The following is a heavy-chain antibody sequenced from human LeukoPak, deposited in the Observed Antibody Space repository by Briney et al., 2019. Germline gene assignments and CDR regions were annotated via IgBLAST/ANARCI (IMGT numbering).Heavy chain of an antibody. CDR3: AREGSVGGYNPFDY. CDR2: INPNSGGT. J-gene: IGHJ4*02. D-gene: IGHD5-24*01. Sequence: AASVKVSCKASGYTFTSYGISWVRQAPGQGLEWMGWINPNSGGTNYAQKFQGRVTMTRDTSIGTAYMELSRLRSDDTAVYYCAREGSVGGYNPFDYWGQGTLVTVSS. CDR1: GYTFTSYG. V-gene: IGHV1-2*02.